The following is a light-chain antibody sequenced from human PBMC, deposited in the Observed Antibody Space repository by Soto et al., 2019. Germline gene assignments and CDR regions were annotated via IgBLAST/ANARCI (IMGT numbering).Light chain of an antibody. CDR1: QSIFSSY. Sequence: EIVLTQSPGTLSLSPGESATLSCRASQSIFSSYLAWYQQKPGQAPRLLIYGASTRAPGIPARFSGSGSETEFTLTISSLQSEDFAVYYCQHYNNWPPWTFGQGTKVDIK. V-gene: IGKV3-15*01. CDR3: QHYNNWPPWT. CDR2: GAS. J-gene: IGKJ1*01.